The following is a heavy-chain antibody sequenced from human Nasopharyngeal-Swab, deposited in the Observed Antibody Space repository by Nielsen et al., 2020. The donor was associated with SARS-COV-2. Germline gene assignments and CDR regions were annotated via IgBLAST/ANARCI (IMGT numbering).Heavy chain of an antibody. CDR1: GVSFSGYC. J-gene: IGHJ4*02. CDR2: INHSGST. V-gene: IGHV4-34*01. D-gene: IGHD3-3*01. Sequence: SETLSLTCAVYGVSFSGYCWSWIRQPPGKGLEWIGEINHSGSTNYNPSLKSRVTISVDTSKNQFSLKLSSVTAADTAVYYCGREGGNSPGGYDFRSGRFFFDYWGQGTLVTVSS. CDR3: GREGGNSPGGYDFRSGRFFFDY.